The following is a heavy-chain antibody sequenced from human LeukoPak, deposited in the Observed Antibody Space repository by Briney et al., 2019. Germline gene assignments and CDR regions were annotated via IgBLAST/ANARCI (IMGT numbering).Heavy chain of an antibody. V-gene: IGHV1-69*06. CDR1: GGTFSSYA. J-gene: IGHJ6*03. D-gene: IGHD6-19*01. Sequence: ASVKVSCKASGGTFSSYAISWVRQAPGQGLEWMGGIIPIFGTANYAQKFQGRVTITADKSTSTAYMELSSLRSEDTAVYYCSSGWYNLRVPSYYYYYMDVWGKGTTVTVSS. CDR3: SSGWYNLRVPSYYYYYMDV. CDR2: IIPIFGTA.